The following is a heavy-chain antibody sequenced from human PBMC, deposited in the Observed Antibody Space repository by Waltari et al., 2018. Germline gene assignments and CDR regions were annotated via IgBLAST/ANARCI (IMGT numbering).Heavy chain of an antibody. V-gene: IGHV1-69-2*01. J-gene: IGHJ4*02. CDR3: ALPSGYDLGDFDY. Sequence: EVQLVQSGAEVKKPGATVKISCKASGYTFTDYYMHWVQQTPGKGLEWMGRVDPEDGETIYAEKFQGRVTITADTSTDTAYMELSSLRSEDTAVYYCALPSGYDLGDFDYWGQGTLVTVSS. CDR2: VDPEDGET. D-gene: IGHD5-12*01. CDR1: GYTFTDYY.